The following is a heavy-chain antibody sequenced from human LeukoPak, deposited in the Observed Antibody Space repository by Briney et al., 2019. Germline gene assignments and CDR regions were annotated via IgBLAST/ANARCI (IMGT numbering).Heavy chain of an antibody. CDR1: GGSFSCYY. CDR3: ASADRDSSSWYYFDY. CDR2: INHSGST. J-gene: IGHJ4*02. Sequence: PSETLSLTCAVYGGSFSCYYCSWIRQPPGKGLEWIGEINHSGSTNYNPSLKSRVTISVDTSKNQFSLKLSSVTAADTAVYYCASADRDSSSWYYFDYWGQGTLVTVSS. V-gene: IGHV4-34*01. D-gene: IGHD6-13*01.